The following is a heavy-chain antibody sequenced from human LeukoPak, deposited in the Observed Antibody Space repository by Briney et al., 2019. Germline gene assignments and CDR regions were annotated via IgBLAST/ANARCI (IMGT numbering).Heavy chain of an antibody. V-gene: IGHV3-21*04. CDR1: GFLFSNYT. D-gene: IGHD1-26*01. CDR3: AKDRSIGTYYTFDS. J-gene: IGHJ4*02. CDR2: ISSSSSYI. Sequence: PGGSLRLSCAASGFLFSNYTMNWVRQAPGKGLEWVSSISSSSSYIYYADSVKGRFTISRDNSKNTLYLQMSSLTAKDTAVYYCAKDRSIGTYYTFDSWGQGTLVTVSS.